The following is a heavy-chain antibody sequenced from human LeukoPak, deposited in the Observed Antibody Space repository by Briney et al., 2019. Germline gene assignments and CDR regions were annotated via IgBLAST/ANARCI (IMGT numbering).Heavy chain of an antibody. J-gene: IGHJ4*02. CDR1: GGSISSYY. CDR2: IYYSGST. Sequence: PSETLSLTCTVSGGSISSYYWSWIRQPPGKGLEWIGYIYYSGSTNYNPSLKSRVTISVDTSKNQFSLKLSSVTAADTAVYYCARGFVPAMVLDYWGQGTLVTVSS. V-gene: IGHV4-59*01. D-gene: IGHD2-2*01. CDR3: ARGFVPAMVLDY.